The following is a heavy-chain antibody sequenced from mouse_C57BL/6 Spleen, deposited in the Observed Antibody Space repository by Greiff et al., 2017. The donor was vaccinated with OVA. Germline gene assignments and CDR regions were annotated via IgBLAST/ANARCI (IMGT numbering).Heavy chain of an antibody. D-gene: IGHD1-1*01. CDR2: IYPETGGT. V-gene: IGHV1-15*01. Sequence: QVQLQQSGAELVRPGASVTLSCKASGYTFTDYEMHWVKQTPVHGLEWIGAIYPETGGTAYNQKFKGKATLTADKSSSTAYMQLRSLTSEDSAVYYCARGDYDGSSYGFAYWGKGTLVTVSA. CDR1: GYTFTDYE. CDR3: ARGDYDGSSYGFAY. J-gene: IGHJ3*01.